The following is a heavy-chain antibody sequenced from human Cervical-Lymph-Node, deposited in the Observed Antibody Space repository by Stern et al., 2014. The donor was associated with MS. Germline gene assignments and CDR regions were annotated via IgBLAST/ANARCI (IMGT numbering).Heavy chain of an antibody. V-gene: IGHV3-21*01. D-gene: IGHD6-13*01. CDR1: GFTFSSYS. CDR3: ASRWAYYFDY. CDR2: ISRSSSYI. J-gene: IGHJ4*02. Sequence: EVQLEESGGGLVKPGGSLRLSCAASGFTFSSYSMNWVRQAPGKGLEWVSSISRSSSYIYHADSVKGRFTISRDNAKNSLYLQMNSLRAEDTAVYYCASRWAYYFDYWGQGTLVTVSS.